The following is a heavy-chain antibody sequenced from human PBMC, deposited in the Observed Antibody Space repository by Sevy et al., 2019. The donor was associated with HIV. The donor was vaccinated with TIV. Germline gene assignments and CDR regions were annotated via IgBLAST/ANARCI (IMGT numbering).Heavy chain of an antibody. CDR2: IYYSGST. J-gene: IGHJ5*02. CDR1: GGSVSSDNYY. CDR3: ARGHSRSYYDSWFDP. V-gene: IGHV4-61*01. D-gene: IGHD1-26*01. Sequence: SETLSLTCTVSGGSVSSDNYYWSWIRQPPGKGLEWIGNIYYSGSTNYNPSLKSRVTISVDTSKNQFSLKLSSVTAADTAVYYCARGHSRSYYDSWFDPWGQGTLVTVSS.